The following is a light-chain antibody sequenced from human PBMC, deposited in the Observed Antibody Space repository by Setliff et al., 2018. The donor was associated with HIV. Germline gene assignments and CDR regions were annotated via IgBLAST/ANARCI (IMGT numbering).Light chain of an antibody. CDR1: SSDVGGYNY. CDR3: SSYTSSITSV. Sequence: QPASVSGSPGQSITISCTGTSSDVGGYNYVSWYQQHPGKAPKLMIYDVSNRPSGVSNRFSGSKSGNTASLTISGLQAEDEADYYCSSYTSSITSVFGTGTKVTVL. J-gene: IGLJ1*01. CDR2: DVS. V-gene: IGLV2-14*03.